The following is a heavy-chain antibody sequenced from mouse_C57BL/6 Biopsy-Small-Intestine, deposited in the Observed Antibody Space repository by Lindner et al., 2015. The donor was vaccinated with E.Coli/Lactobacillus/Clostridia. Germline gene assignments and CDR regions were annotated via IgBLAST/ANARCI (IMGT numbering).Heavy chain of an antibody. CDR3: ARWGAMDY. CDR1: GYAFSSSW. Sequence: VQLQESGPDLVKPGASVKISCKASGYAFSSSWMNWVKQRPGKGLEWIGRIYPGDGDTNYNGKFKGKATLTADKSSSTAYMQLSSLTSEDSAVYFCARWGAMDYWGQGTSVTVSS. V-gene: IGHV1-80*01. J-gene: IGHJ4*01. CDR2: IYPGDGDT.